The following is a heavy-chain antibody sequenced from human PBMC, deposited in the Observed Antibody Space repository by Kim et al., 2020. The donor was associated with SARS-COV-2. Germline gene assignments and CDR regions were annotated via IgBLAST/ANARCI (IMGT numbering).Heavy chain of an antibody. J-gene: IGHJ5*02. V-gene: IGHV4-39*01. D-gene: IGHD3-3*01. Sequence: SETLSLTCTVSGGSISSSSYYWGWIRQPPGKGLEWIGSIYYSGSTYYNPSLKSRVTISVDTSKNQFSLKLSSVTAAGTAVYYCARLKVDFWSGSRPYNWFDPWGQGTLVTVSS. CDR1: GGSISSSSYY. CDR2: IYYSGST. CDR3: ARLKVDFWSGSRPYNWFDP.